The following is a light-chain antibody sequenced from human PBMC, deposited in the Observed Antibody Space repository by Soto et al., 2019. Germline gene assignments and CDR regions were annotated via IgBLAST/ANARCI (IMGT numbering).Light chain of an antibody. CDR3: QQYGGSYVT. CDR2: DAS. J-gene: IGKJ3*01. CDR1: QSVSSRF. V-gene: IGKV3D-20*01. Sequence: EIVCTQSPGTLSMSAGESAPLSGGASQSVSSRFLAWYQQKPGRAPRVLIYDASTRATGVPDRFSGSGSGTDFTLNIRSLEPEDLAVYYCQQYGGSYVTVGRGTKLDIK.